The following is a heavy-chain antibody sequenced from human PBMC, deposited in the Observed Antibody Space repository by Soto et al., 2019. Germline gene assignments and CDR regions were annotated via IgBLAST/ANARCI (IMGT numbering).Heavy chain of an antibody. Sequence: GGSLRLSCAASGFTFGSYAMSWVRQAPGKGLEWVSDIIDSGRATRYADSVKGRFTISRDNAKNSLYLQMNSLRAEDTAVYYCARDLHDYVSFRFDPWGQGTLVTVSS. CDR2: IIDSGRAT. J-gene: IGHJ5*02. V-gene: IGHV3-21*01. CDR1: GFTFGSYA. D-gene: IGHD3-16*01. CDR3: ARDLHDYVSFRFDP.